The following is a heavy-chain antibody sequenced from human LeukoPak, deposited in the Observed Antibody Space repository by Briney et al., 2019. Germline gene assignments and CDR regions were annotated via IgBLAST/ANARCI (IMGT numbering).Heavy chain of an antibody. CDR2: ISTYNGDT. CDR3: ARTYSTAFDI. J-gene: IGHJ3*02. CDR1: GYTFTSYG. Sequence: ASVKVSCKASGYTFTSYGISWVRQAPGQGLEWMGWISTYNGDTNYAQKLQGRVTMTTDTSTTTAYMELRSLRSDDTAVYYCARTYSTAFDIWGQGTMVTVSS. D-gene: IGHD2/OR15-2a*01. V-gene: IGHV1-18*01.